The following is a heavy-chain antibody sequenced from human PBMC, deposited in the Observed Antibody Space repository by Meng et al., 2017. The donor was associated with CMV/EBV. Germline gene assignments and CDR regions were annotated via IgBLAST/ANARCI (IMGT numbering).Heavy chain of an antibody. CDR3: YLPRDSSGYHFDY. CDR1: GSTFTTYY. CDR2: VEPEDGET. V-gene: IGHV1-69-2*01. Sequence: CTVSGSTFTTYYMPGVQQAPGKGLEWMGLVEPEDGETIYAETLQGRVTITADTSTDTAYMELSSLRSEDTAVYYCYLPRDSSGYHFDYWGQGTLVTVSS. D-gene: IGHD3-22*01. J-gene: IGHJ4*02.